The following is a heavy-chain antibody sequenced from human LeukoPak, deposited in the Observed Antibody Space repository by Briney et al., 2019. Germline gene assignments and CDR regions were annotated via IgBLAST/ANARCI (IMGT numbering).Heavy chain of an antibody. J-gene: IGHJ4*02. CDR3: ATKYSAGWLFDY. D-gene: IGHD5-12*01. V-gene: IGHV3-48*03. Sequence: GGSLRLSCAASGFTFRSYEMNWVRQAPGKGLEWVSYISSSGSTIYYADSVKGRFTLSRDNAENSVHLQMISLRAEDTAVYYCATKYSAGWLFDYWGQGTLVTVSS. CDR2: ISSSGSTI. CDR1: GFTFRSYE.